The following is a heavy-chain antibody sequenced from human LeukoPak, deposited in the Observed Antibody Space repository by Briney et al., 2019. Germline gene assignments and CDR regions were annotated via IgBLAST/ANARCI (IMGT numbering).Heavy chain of an antibody. CDR2: TYYRSKWYN. D-gene: IGHD2-2*01. J-gene: IGHJ4*02. CDR1: GDIVSSNSAA. CDR3: ARNRYCSSTSCYSGFDY. Sequence: SQTLSLTCAISGDIVSSNSAAWNWIRQSPSRGLEWLGRTYYRSKWYNDYAVSVKSRITINPDTSKNQFSLQLNSVTPEDTAVYYCARNRYCSSTSCYSGFDYWGQGTLVTVSS. V-gene: IGHV6-1*01.